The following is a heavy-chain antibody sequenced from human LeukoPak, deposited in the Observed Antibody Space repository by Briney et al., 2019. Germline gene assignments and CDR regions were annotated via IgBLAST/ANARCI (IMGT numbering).Heavy chain of an antibody. D-gene: IGHD1-1*01. Sequence: GGSLRLSCAASGFTFSSYWMHWVRQAPGKGLVWVSRINSDGSGTSYADSVKGRFTITRDDSKSTLYLQMNSLRVEDTAVYYCARDLSYGSLDYGGQGTLVTVSS. J-gene: IGHJ4*02. CDR2: INSDGSGT. CDR1: GFTFSSYW. V-gene: IGHV3-74*01. CDR3: ARDLSYGSLDY.